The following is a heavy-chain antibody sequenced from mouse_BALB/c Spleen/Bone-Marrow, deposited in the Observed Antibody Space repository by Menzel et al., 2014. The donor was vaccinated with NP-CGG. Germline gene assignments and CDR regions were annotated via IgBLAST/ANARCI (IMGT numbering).Heavy chain of an antibody. V-gene: IGHV1S81*02. Sequence: QVQLQQSGAEVVKPGASVRLSCKTSGYTFTNYWMHWVKQRPGQGLEWIGDINPSNGRATYSEKFKSKATLTVDTSSSTAYMQLSSLTSEDPAVYYCARYYNYYFDVWGAGTTVTVSS. D-gene: IGHD1-1*01. CDR3: ARYYNYYFDV. CDR1: GYTFTNYW. CDR2: INPSNGRA. J-gene: IGHJ1*01.